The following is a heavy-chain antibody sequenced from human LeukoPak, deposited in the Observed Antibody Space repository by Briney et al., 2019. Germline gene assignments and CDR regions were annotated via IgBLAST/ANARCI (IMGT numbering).Heavy chain of an antibody. CDR1: GFSISSSRYY. CDR3: ARHRPRDYRSGWYYFDY. CDR2: LYYGGSS. V-gene: IGHV4-39*01. D-gene: IGHD6-19*01. J-gene: IGHJ4*02. Sequence: SETLSLTCSVSGFSISSSRYYWGWIRQPPGKGLEWIGSLYYGGSSYYNPSLKSRVTISVDTSKNQFSLELNSVTAADTAVYYCARHRPRDYRSGWYYFDYWGQGILVTVSS.